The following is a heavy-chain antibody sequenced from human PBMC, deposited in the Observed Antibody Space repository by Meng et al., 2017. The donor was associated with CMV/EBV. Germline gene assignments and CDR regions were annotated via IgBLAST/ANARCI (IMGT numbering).Heavy chain of an antibody. CDR1: GFTFGDYS. D-gene: IGHD3-3*01. Sequence: GESLKISCTASGFTFGDYSMSWVRQAPGKGLEWVGFIRSKAYGGPTEYAASVKGRFSISRDDSKSIAYLQMNSLKTEDTAVYYCTRGYDFWSGYFSGHAFDIWGQGTMVTVSS. CDR2: IRSKAYGGPT. J-gene: IGHJ3*02. CDR3: TRGYDFWSGYFSGHAFDI. V-gene: IGHV3-49*04.